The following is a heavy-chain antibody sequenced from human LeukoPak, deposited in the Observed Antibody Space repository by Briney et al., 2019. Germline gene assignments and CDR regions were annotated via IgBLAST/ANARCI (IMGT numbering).Heavy chain of an antibody. CDR3: TRDRPNYYGSDGHYYRRNGDY. CDR1: GFTFSIYA. J-gene: IGHJ4*02. CDR2: ISSKGELT. D-gene: IGHD3-22*01. V-gene: IGHV3-23*01. Sequence: GRSLRLSCAASGFTFSIYAMSWVRQAPGKGLEWVSSISSKGELTFYADSVKGRFTISRDNSESTLYLQMNILRAEDTAIYYCTRDRPNYYGSDGHYYRRNGDYWGQGTLVTVSS.